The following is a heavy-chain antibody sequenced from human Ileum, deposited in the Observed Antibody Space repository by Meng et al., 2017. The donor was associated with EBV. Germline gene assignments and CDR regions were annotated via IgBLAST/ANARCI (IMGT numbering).Heavy chain of an antibody. J-gene: IGHJ4*02. CDR3: ASHPGGNSQYYSSGDDY. V-gene: IGHV4-34*01. Sequence: QVERTEWGAGVLKPSETLSLTCAVYGGSFSGYYWSWIRQPTGKGLEWIGEINHRGGAFYNPSLKSRVTMSIDTSKNQFSLKLNSVTAADTAVYYCASHPGGNSQYYSSGDDYWGQGALVTVSS. CDR1: GGSFSGYY. CDR2: INHRGGA. D-gene: IGHD3-22*01.